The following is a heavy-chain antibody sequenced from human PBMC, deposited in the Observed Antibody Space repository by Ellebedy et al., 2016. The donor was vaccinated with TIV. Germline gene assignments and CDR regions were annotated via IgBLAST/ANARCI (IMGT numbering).Heavy chain of an antibody. CDR3: ARRGYYGSGSRYGMDV. CDR1: GGTFSSYA. CDR2: IIPIFGTA. D-gene: IGHD3-10*01. V-gene: IGHV1-69*13. Sequence: SVKVSCXASGGTFSSYAISWVRQAPGQGLEWMGGIIPIFGTANYAQKFQGRVTITADESTSTAYMELSSLRSEDTAVYYCARRGYYGSGSRYGMDVWGQGTTVTVSS. J-gene: IGHJ6*02.